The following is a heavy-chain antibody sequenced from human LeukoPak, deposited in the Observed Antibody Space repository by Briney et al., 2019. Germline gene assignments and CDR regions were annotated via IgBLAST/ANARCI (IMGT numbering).Heavy chain of an antibody. CDR3: ARRSLGYCSGGSCYYYGMDV. J-gene: IGHJ6*02. CDR1: GYTFTSYA. CDR2: FNAGNGNT. D-gene: IGHD2-15*01. V-gene: IGHV1-3*01. Sequence: ASVKVSCKASGYTFTSYAMHWVRQAPGQRLEGMGWFNAGNGNTKYSQKFQGRVTITRDTSASTAYMELSSLRSEDTAVYYCARRSLGYCSGGSCYYYGMDVWGQGTTVTVSS.